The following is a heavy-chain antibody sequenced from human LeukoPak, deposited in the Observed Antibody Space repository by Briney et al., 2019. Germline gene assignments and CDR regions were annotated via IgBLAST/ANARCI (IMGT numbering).Heavy chain of an antibody. CDR3: AGVDDFWSGYRY. J-gene: IGHJ4*02. V-gene: IGHV3-48*02. CDR1: GFTFSSYS. CDR2: ISCSSSTI. Sequence: GGSLRLSCAASGFTFSSYSMNWVRQAPGKGLEWVSYISCSSSTIYYADSVKGRFTISRDNAKNSLYLRMNSLRDEDTAVYYCAGVDDFWSGYRYWGQGTLVTVSS. D-gene: IGHD3-3*01.